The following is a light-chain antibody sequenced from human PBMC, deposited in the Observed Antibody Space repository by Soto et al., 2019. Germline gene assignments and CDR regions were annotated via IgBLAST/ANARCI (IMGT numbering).Light chain of an antibody. Sequence: EIVMTQSPSTLSLSLRGRGTLCCRASQSVSSKLVWYQRKPGQTPRLLIYDASTRATGMPGRFSGSGSGTEFTLTISSLQSEDFAVYYCQQYNHWPPFSFGPGTKVDIK. CDR3: QQYNHWPPFS. CDR1: QSVSSK. CDR2: DAS. J-gene: IGKJ3*01. V-gene: IGKV3-15*01.